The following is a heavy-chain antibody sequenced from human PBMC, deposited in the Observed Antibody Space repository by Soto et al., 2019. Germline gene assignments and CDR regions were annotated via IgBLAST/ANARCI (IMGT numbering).Heavy chain of an antibody. CDR3: ARAVIGYCSSTSCPGDY. V-gene: IGHV5-51*01. J-gene: IGHJ4*02. CDR1: GYTFSIYW. Sequence: PGESLKISCKGSGYTFSIYWIGWVRQMPGKGLEWIGIIFPTDSTTTYSPSFQGQVTISADKSISTAYLQWSSLKASDTAMYYCARAVIGYCSSTSCPGDYWGQGTLVTVSS. D-gene: IGHD2-2*01. CDR2: IFPTDSTT.